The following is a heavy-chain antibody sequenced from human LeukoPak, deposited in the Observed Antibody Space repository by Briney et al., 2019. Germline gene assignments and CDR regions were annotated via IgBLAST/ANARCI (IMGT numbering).Heavy chain of an antibody. V-gene: IGHV4-59*08. J-gene: IGHJ3*02. Sequence: PSETLSLTCTVSGGSISSYYWSWIRQPPGKGLEWIGYIYYTGSTNYNPSLKSRVTISVDTSKNQFSLRLSSVTAADTAVYYCARHGGIAVTVRDAFDIWGQGTMVTVSS. CDR3: ARHGGIAVTVRDAFDI. CDR1: GGSISSYY. D-gene: IGHD6-19*01. CDR2: IYYTGST.